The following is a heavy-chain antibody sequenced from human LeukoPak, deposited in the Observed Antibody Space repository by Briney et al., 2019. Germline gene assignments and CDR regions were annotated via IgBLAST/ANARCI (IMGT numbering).Heavy chain of an antibody. Sequence: PGGSLRLSCAASGFTFSSYVMSWVRQAPGKGLEWVAALTSSSDTTYYGDSVKGRFTISRDNSKNTLYLQMNSLRAEDTAVYYCASPSHTWGPFDYWGQGTLVTVSS. CDR3: ASPSHTWGPFDY. D-gene: IGHD3-16*01. CDR2: LTSSSDTT. CDR1: GFTFSSYV. V-gene: IGHV3-23*01. J-gene: IGHJ4*02.